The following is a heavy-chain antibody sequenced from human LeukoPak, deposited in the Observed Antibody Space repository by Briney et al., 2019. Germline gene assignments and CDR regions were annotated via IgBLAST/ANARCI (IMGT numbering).Heavy chain of an antibody. J-gene: IGHJ4*02. Sequence: SETLSLTSAVYGGSFSGYYWSWIRQPPGKGLEWIGEINHSGSTNYNPSLKSRVTISVDTSKNQFSLKLSSVTAADTAVYYCARSSTRLPDYWGQGTLVTVSS. V-gene: IGHV4-34*01. CDR3: ARSSTRLPDY. CDR1: GGSFSGYY. D-gene: IGHD3-3*02. CDR2: INHSGST.